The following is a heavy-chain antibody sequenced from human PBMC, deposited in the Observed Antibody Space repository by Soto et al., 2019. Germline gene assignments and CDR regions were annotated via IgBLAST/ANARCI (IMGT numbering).Heavy chain of an antibody. Sequence: EGSLRLSCSAAGITFSSYTMPCAPQTAGKGLEYLSAIRGNGGSTHYPDYMTGRFAISSDNSKKTLHLQMSTLTTTCTYVNYCRLPGSCPDIVCPRYNQNVINVWGEPIPVTFSS. J-gene: IGHJ6*04. D-gene: IGHD2-15*01. CDR1: GITFSSYT. CDR3: RLPGSCPDIVCPRYNQNVINV. CDR2: IRGNGGST. V-gene: IGHV3-64D*06.